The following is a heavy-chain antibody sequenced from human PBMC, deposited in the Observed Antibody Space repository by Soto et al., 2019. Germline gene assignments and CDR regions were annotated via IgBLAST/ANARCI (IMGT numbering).Heavy chain of an antibody. Sequence: QVQLVQSGAEVKKPGSSVKVSCKASGGIFSTYAISWLRQAPGQGLEWMGGIIPICGTPNYAQRLQGRVTITADESTSTAYMELSRLRSEDTAVYYCARDRDDYGSGNYYNRIDFWGQGTLVTVSS. CDR2: IIPICGTP. D-gene: IGHD3-10*01. J-gene: IGHJ4*02. CDR1: GGIFSTYA. CDR3: ARDRDDYGSGNYYNRIDF. V-gene: IGHV1-69*01.